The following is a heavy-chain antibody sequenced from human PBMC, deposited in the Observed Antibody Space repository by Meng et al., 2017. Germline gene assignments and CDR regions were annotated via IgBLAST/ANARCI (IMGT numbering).Heavy chain of an antibody. Sequence: GSLRLSCAASGFTFSSYAMSWVRQAPGKGLEWVSAISGSGGSTYYADSVKGRFTISRDNSKNTLYLQMNSLRAEDTAVYYCAKVGGYSGYVYDAFDIWGQGTRVT. CDR1: GFTFSSYA. CDR2: ISGSGGST. D-gene: IGHD5-12*01. J-gene: IGHJ3*02. CDR3: AKVGGYSGYVYDAFDI. V-gene: IGHV3-23*01.